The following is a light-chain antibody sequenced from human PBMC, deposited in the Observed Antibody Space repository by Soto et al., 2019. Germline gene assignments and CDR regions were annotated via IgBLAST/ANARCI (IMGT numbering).Light chain of an antibody. CDR3: QQFDRSLPSWT. J-gene: IGKJ1*01. V-gene: IGKV3-20*01. CDR2: GAS. Sequence: ETVLTQSPCTLSLSPGERATLSCRASQSVSSNYLAWYQHIPGQAPRLLIYGASTRATGIPDRFSGSGSGTDFTLTISRLEPEAFAVYYCQQFDRSLPSWTFGQGTKVE. CDR1: QSVSSNY.